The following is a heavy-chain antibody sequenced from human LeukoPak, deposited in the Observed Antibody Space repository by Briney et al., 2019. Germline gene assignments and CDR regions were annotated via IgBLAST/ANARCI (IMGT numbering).Heavy chain of an antibody. D-gene: IGHD3-10*01. J-gene: IGHJ4*02. CDR1: GFTFSSYP. CDR3: ARDFIRGAPDYLDQ. V-gene: IGHV3-30*04. Sequence: PGGSLRLSCAASGFTFSSYPMHWVRQAPGKGLGWVAVIGHDGVNKFYTDSVKGRFTISRDDSKNTLYLQMDSLRAEDTAVYYCARDFIRGAPDYLDQWGQGTLVTVSS. CDR2: IGHDGVNK.